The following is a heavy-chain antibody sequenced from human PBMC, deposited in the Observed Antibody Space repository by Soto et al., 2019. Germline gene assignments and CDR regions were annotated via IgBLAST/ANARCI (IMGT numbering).Heavy chain of an antibody. CDR3: SNDYGDFRMRYCFDY. CDR2: ISYDGSNK. Sequence: PGGSLRLSCAASGFTFSSYGMHWVRQAPGKGLEWVAVISYDGSNKYYADSVKGRFTISRDNSKNTLYLQMNSLRAEDTAVYYCSNDYGDFRMRYCFDYWGQGTLGSVSS. V-gene: IGHV3-30*18. J-gene: IGHJ4*02. D-gene: IGHD4-17*01. CDR1: GFTFSSYG.